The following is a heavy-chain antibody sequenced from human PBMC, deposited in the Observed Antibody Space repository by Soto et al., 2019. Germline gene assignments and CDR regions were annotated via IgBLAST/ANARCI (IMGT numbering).Heavy chain of an antibody. CDR3: ARQPNPALVPEWFDP. J-gene: IGHJ5*02. Sequence: PSETLSLTCTVSGGSISSSSYYWGWIRQPPGKGLECIGSIYYSGSTYYNPSLKRRVTIAVDTSKNQFCLKLTSVTAADPAVYYCARQPNPALVPEWFDPGGQGTLVAASS. V-gene: IGHV4-39*01. CDR1: GGSISSSSYY. CDR2: IYYSGST. D-gene: IGHD2-2*01.